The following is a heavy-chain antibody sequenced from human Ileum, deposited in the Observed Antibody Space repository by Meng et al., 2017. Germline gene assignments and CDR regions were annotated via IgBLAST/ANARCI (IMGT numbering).Heavy chain of an antibody. J-gene: IGHJ4*02. V-gene: IGHV4-61*08. Sequence: QVQLQESGPGLVRPSETLSLICTVSGGSVSTSDYQWGWIRRPPGKGLEWIGYAGTNYNPSLKSRVTISVDTSKRQFSLKLTSVTAADTAVYYCARDHWGSLDYWGQGILVTVSS. D-gene: IGHD7-27*01. CDR1: GGSVSTSDYQ. CDR2: AGT. CDR3: ARDHWGSLDY.